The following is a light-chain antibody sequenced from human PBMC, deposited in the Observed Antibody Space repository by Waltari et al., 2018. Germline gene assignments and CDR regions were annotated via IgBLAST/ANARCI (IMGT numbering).Light chain of an antibody. CDR1: QSVSSY. CDR2: DAS. CDR3: QHRSNWPLT. J-gene: IGKJ4*01. V-gene: IGKV3-11*01. Sequence: EVVLTQSPATLSLSAGERATLSCRASQSVSSYLAWYQQKSGQAPKLLIYDASNRATGIPARFSGSGSGTDFTLTISSLEPEDFAVYYCQHRSNWPLTFGGGTKVEIK.